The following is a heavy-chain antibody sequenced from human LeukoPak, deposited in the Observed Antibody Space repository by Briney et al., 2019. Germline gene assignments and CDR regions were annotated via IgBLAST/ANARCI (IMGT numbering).Heavy chain of an antibody. CDR3: ARRRKITSEADY. CDR1: GYTFTGYY. Sequence: ASVKVSCKASGYTFTGYYMHWVRHAPGQGLELMGWINPNSGGTNYAQKFQGRVTVTRDTSISTAYMELSRLRSDDTAVYYCARRRKITSEADYWGQGTLATVSS. V-gene: IGHV1-2*02. CDR2: INPNSGGT. D-gene: IGHD1-14*01. J-gene: IGHJ4*02.